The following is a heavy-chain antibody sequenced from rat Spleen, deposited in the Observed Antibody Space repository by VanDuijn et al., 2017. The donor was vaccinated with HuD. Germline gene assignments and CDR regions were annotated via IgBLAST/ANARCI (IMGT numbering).Heavy chain of an antibody. D-gene: IGHD1-11*01. V-gene: IGHV5-46*01. J-gene: IGHJ2*01. Sequence: EVRLVESGGGLVQPGRSMKLSCAASGFTFSSFPMAWVRQAPTKGLEWVASISYDGSATYYRDSVKGRFTLSRDNAKSTLFLQMGSLRSEDTATYYCARPANFGGGYYFDYWGQGVMVTVSS. CDR3: ARPANFGGGYYFDY. CDR2: ISYDGSAT. CDR1: GFTFSSFP.